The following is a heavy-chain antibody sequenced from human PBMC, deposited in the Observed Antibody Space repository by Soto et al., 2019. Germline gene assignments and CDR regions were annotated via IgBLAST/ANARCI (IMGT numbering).Heavy chain of an antibody. CDR2: IYYSGFT. V-gene: IGHV4-31*03. Sequence: QVQLQESGPGLVKPSQTLSLTCTVSGGSITSGGYYWSWIRQHPGKGLEWIGYIYYSGFTYYNPSLXRXXTISVDTSKNQFSRKLSSVTAADTAVYYCARSVFPWGQGTLVTVSS. CDR1: GGSITSGGYY. CDR3: ARSVFP. J-gene: IGHJ5*02.